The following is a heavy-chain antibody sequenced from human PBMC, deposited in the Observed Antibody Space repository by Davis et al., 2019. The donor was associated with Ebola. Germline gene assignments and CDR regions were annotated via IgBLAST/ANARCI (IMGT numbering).Heavy chain of an antibody. D-gene: IGHD4-17*01. Sequence: SVKVSCKASGGTFSSYAISWVRQAPGQGLEWMGRIILMLGIANYAQKFQGRVTITADKSTSTAYMELSSLRSEDTAVYYCARGLGNYGVHMDVWGQGTTVTVSS. V-gene: IGHV1-69*04. CDR1: GGTFSSYA. J-gene: IGHJ6*02. CDR2: IILMLGIA. CDR3: ARGLGNYGVHMDV.